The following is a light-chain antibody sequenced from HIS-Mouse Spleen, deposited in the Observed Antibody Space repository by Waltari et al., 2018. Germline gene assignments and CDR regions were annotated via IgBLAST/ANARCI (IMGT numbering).Light chain of an antibody. CDR3: SSYTSSSFNVV. Sequence: QSALTQPASVSGSPGQSITISCTGTSSDVGGYNYVSWYQQHPGQAPKLMIYDVSNRPSGVSNRFPGSKSGNSASLTISGLQAEDEADYYCSSYTSSSFNVVFGGGTKLTVL. V-gene: IGLV2-14*03. J-gene: IGLJ2*01. CDR1: SSDVGGYNY. CDR2: DVS.